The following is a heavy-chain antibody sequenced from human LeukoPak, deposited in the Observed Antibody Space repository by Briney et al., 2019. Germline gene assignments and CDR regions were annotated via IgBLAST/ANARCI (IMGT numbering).Heavy chain of an antibody. Sequence: ASVKVSCKASGGTFTSYSISWVRQAPGQGLEWMGGIIPIFGKANYAQKFQGRVTITTDESTSTAYMELSSLRSEDTAVYYCARMSVRGVIDGWAYPQHNAFDIWGEGTMVTVSS. D-gene: IGHD3-10*01. V-gene: IGHV1-69*05. CDR2: IIPIFGKA. CDR3: ARMSVRGVIDGWAYPQHNAFDI. CDR1: GGTFTSYS. J-gene: IGHJ3*02.